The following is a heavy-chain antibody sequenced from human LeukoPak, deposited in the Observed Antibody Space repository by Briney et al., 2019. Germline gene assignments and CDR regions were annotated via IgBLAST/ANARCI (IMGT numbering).Heavy chain of an antibody. CDR2: IYSGGST. J-gene: IGHJ4*02. Sequence: GGSLRLSCAASGFTVSSNYMSWVRRAPGKGLEWVSVIYSGGSTDYADSVKGRFAISRDNSKNMLYLQLNSLRAEDTAVYYCARVDYGSVSYFDYWGQGTLVTVSS. CDR3: ARVDYGSVSYFDY. D-gene: IGHD3-10*01. V-gene: IGHV3-53*01. CDR1: GFTVSSNY.